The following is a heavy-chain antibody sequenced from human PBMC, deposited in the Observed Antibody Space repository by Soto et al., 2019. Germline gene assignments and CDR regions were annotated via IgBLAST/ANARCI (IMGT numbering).Heavy chain of an antibody. V-gene: IGHV1-18*01. CDR3: ATYYYGSGSQDYYGMDV. Sequence: QVQLVQSGAEVKKPGASVKVSCKASGYTFTSYGISWVRQAPGQGLEWMGWISAYNGNTNYAQKLQGRVTMTTDTSTSTAYMELRSLRSHDTAVYYCATYYYGSGSQDYYGMDVWGQGTTVTVSS. D-gene: IGHD3-10*01. J-gene: IGHJ6*02. CDR2: ISAYNGNT. CDR1: GYTFTSYG.